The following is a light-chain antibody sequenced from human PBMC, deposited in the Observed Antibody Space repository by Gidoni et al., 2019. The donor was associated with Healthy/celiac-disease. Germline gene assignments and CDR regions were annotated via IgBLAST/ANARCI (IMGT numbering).Light chain of an antibody. CDR3: QQYNSYSLT. Sequence: IQMTPSPSTLSASVGDRVTITCRASQSLSSWLAWYQQKPGKAPKLLIYKASSLESGVPSRFSGSGSGTEFTLTISSLQPDDFATYYCQQYNSYSLTFGGGTKVEIK. CDR1: QSLSSW. CDR2: KAS. J-gene: IGKJ4*01. V-gene: IGKV1-5*03.